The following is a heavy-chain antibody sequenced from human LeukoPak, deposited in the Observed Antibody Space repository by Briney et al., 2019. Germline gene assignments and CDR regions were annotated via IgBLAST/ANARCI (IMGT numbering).Heavy chain of an antibody. CDR3: ATGDESFDN. CDR2: MYISGST. Sequence: PSGTLSLTCTISGGSISSYYWSWFRQPAGKGLEWIGRMYISGSTDYNPSLKSRVTLSVDKSKNQFSLNLRSVTAADTAVYYCATGDESFDNWGQGTVVTVSS. D-gene: IGHD3-10*01. V-gene: IGHV4-4*07. CDR1: GGSISSYY. J-gene: IGHJ4*02.